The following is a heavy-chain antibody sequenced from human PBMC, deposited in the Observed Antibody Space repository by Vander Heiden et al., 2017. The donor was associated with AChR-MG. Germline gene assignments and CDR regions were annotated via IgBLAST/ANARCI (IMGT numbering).Heavy chain of an antibody. CDR3: ARDPGIRYSGSLRTGNYFDY. Sequence: EVQLVESGGGLVKPGGSLRPSCAASGFTFSSDSMNWVRQAPGKGLEWVSSSSSSSSYIYYADSVKGRFTISRDNAKNSLYLQMNSLRAEDTAVYYCARDPGIRYSGSLRTGNYFDYWCQGTLVTVSS. J-gene: IGHJ4*02. CDR1: GFTFSSDS. V-gene: IGHV3-21*01. CDR2: SSSSSSYI. D-gene: IGHD1-26*01.